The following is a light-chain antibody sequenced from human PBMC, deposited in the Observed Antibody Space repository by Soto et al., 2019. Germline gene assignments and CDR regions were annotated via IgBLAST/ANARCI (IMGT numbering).Light chain of an antibody. Sequence: AVRMTQSPSSVSASTGDRVTISCRASQEISTYLAWYQQKPGKAPKLLMYGASSLHSGVPSRFSGSGSGTDFTLTIDCLQSDNFANYFCQQYYTFPYTFGQGTAREI. V-gene: IGKV1-8*01. CDR1: QEISTY. J-gene: IGKJ2*01. CDR2: GAS. CDR3: QQYYTFPYT.